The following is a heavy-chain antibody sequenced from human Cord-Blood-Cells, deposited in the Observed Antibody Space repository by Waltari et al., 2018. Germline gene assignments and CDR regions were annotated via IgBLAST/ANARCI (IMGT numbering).Heavy chain of an antibody. CDR2: ISWNSGSI. Sequence: EVQLVESGGGLVQPGRSLRLSCAASGFTFVDYAMHWVRPAPGKGLEWVSGISWNSGSIGYTDSVKGRFTISRDNAKNSLYLQMNSLRAEDTALYYCAKVGNYGDYVVDYWGQGTLVTVSS. J-gene: IGHJ4*02. CDR3: AKVGNYGDYVVDY. CDR1: GFTFVDYA. D-gene: IGHD4-17*01. V-gene: IGHV3-9*01.